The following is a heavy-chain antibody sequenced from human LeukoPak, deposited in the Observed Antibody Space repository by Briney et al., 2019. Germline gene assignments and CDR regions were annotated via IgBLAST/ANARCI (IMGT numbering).Heavy chain of an antibody. CDR1: GGTFSSYG. Sequence: GASVKVSCKASGGTFSSYGISWVRQAPGQGLEWMGWISAYNGNTNYAQKLQGRVTMTTDTSTSTAYMELRSLRSDDTAVYYCARTWGAYCGGDCRFDPWGQGTLVTVSS. CDR2: ISAYNGNT. CDR3: ARTWGAYCGGDCRFDP. D-gene: IGHD2-21*02. J-gene: IGHJ5*02. V-gene: IGHV1-18*01.